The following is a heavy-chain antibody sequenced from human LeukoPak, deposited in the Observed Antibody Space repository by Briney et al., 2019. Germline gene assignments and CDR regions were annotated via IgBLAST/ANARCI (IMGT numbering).Heavy chain of an antibody. Sequence: GGSLRLSCAASGFTFSSYAMSWVRQAPGKGLEWVSAISGSGGSTYYADPVKGRFTISRDNSKNTLYLQMNSLRAEDTAVYYCAKEGALVGANRGSFDYWGQGTLVTVSS. D-gene: IGHD1-26*01. CDR1: GFTFSSYA. CDR3: AKEGALVGANRGSFDY. CDR2: ISGSGGST. V-gene: IGHV3-23*01. J-gene: IGHJ4*02.